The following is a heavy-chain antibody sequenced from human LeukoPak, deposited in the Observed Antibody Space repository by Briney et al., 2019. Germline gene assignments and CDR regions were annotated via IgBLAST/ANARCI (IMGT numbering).Heavy chain of an antibody. CDR2: IKSKTDGGTT. D-gene: IGHD3-10*01. Sequence: SGGSLRLSCAASGFTFSNAWMNWVRQDPGKGLEWVGRIKSKTDGGTTDYAAPVKGRFTISRDDSKNTLYLQMNSLKTEDTAVYYCTTGYYGSGSYYNPPYYYYGMDVWGQGTTVTVSS. CDR1: GFTFSNAW. CDR3: TTGYYGSGSYYNPPYYYYGMDV. J-gene: IGHJ6*02. V-gene: IGHV3-15*07.